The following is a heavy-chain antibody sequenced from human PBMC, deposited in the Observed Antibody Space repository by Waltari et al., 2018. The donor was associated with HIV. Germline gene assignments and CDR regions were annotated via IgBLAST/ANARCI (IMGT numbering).Heavy chain of an antibody. V-gene: IGHV4-39*01. J-gene: IGHJ4*02. Sequence: QLQLQASGPALVTPPETLTLTCTVSTGHIPQSYYWGWVRQFPGTGLEWIGSIYSTGVSHYAPSLKSRVALSVDMSKNQFSLTLTAVTAADTSRYFCVALRTVTGTIDKWGQGTLVTVS. CDR2: IYSTGVS. CDR3: VALRTVTGTIDK. CDR1: TGHIPQSYY. D-gene: IGHD6-19*01.